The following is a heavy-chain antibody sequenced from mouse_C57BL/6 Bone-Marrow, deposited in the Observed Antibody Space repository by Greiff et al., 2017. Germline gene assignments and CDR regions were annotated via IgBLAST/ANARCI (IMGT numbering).Heavy chain of an antibody. Sequence: VQLQQSGAELVRPGASVKLSCTASGFNIKDDYMHWVKQRPEQGLEWIAWIDPENGDTEYASKLQGKATITADTASNTAYLQLSSLTSEDTAGYCCTACGFHYMDYGGQGTTLTVSS. CDR1: GFNIKDDY. CDR3: TACGFHYMDY. J-gene: IGHJ2*01. V-gene: IGHV14-4*01. CDR2: IDPENGDT.